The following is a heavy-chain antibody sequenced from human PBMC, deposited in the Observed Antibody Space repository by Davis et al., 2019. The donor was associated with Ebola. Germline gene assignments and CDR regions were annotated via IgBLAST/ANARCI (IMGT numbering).Heavy chain of an antibody. CDR3: ARGKVGATTG. CDR1: GESFSSFY. CDR2: IYNSRTT. Sequence: SETLSLTCTVSGESFSSFYWSWIRQPPGKGLEWIGYIYNSRTTNYNPSLRSRVTISVDVSKNQFSLKLSSVTAADTAVYYCARGKVGATTGWGRGSLVTVSS. J-gene: IGHJ1*01. D-gene: IGHD1-26*01. V-gene: IGHV4-59*01.